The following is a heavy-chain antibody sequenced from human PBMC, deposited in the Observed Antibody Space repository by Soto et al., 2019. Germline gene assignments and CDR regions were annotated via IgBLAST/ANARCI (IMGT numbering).Heavy chain of an antibody. J-gene: IGHJ6*02. D-gene: IGHD3-3*01. CDR2: IYPGDSDT. CDR1: GYSFTSYW. V-gene: IGHV5-51*01. CDR3: ASGYIFYDSDYYYYGMYV. Sequence: GESLKISCKGSGYSFTSYWIGWVRQMPVKGLEWMGIIYPGDSDTRYSPSFQGQVTISADKSISTAYLQWSSLKASDTAMYYCASGYIFYDSDYYYYGMYVCGQGTTVTVSS.